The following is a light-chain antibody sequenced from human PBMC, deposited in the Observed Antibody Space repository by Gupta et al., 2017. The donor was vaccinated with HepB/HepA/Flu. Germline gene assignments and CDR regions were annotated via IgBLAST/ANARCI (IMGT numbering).Light chain of an antibody. CDR1: QSVSSSY. CDR3: QQYGSSPGT. J-gene: IGKJ1*01. V-gene: IGKV3-20*01. Sequence: EIVLTQSPGTLSLSPGERATLSCRASQSVSSSYLAWYQQKPGQAPRLPIYGASSRATGIPDSFSGSGSGTDFTLTISRLEPEDFAVYYCQQYGSSPGTFGQGTKVEIK. CDR2: GAS.